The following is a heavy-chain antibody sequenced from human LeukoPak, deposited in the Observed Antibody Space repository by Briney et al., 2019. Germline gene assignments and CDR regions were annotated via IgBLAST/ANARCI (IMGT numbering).Heavy chain of an antibody. CDR1: GGSISSSSYY. V-gene: IGHV4-31*03. D-gene: IGHD3-22*01. CDR3: ARFVSQDGSSGYYGFDY. J-gene: IGHJ4*02. Sequence: PSETLSLTCTVSGGSISSSSYYWSWTRQHPGKGLEWIGYIYYSGSAYYNPSLKSRVTISLDMSKNQFSLRLSSVTAADTAMYYCARFVSQDGSSGYYGFDYWGQGTLVTVSS. CDR2: IYYSGSA.